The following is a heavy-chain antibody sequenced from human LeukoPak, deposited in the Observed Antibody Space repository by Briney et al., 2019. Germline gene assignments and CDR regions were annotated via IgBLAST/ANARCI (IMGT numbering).Heavy chain of an antibody. D-gene: IGHD2-2*01. Sequence: ASVKVSCKASGYTFTSYAMSWVRQAPGQGLEWMGWINTNTGNPTYAQGFTGRFVFSLDTSVSTAYLQICSLKAEDTAVYYCARDGGRRPAASYYYYGMDVWGKGTTVTVSS. V-gene: IGHV7-4-1*01. J-gene: IGHJ6*04. CDR1: GYTFTSYA. CDR3: ARDGGRRPAASYYYYGMDV. CDR2: INTNTGNP.